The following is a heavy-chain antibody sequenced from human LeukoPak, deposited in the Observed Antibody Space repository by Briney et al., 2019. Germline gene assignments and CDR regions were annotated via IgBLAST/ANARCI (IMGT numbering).Heavy chain of an antibody. CDR1: GGSINSNSYY. CDR2: NYYSGST. V-gene: IGHV4-39*01. D-gene: IGHD3-22*01. J-gene: IGHJ4*02. Sequence: SETLSLTCTVSGGSINSNSYYWGWIRQPPGKGLEWIGSNYYSGSTYYNPSLKSRVTISVDTSKNQFSLKLSSVTAADTAVFYCARINYYGNSAFDYWGQGTLVTVSS. CDR3: ARINYYGNSAFDY.